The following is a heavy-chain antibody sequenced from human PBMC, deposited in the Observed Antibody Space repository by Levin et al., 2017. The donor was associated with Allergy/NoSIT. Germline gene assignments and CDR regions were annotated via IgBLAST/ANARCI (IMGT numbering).Heavy chain of an antibody. CDR1: GFTFSSYA. CDR2: ISGSGGST. CDR3: AKDRENYGSGSYYNY. D-gene: IGHD3-10*01. J-gene: IGHJ4*02. V-gene: IGHV3-23*01. Sequence: ETLSLTCAASGFTFSSYAMSWVRQAPGKGLEWVSAISGSGGSTYYADSVKGRFTISRDNSKNTLYLQMNSLRAEDTAVYYCAKDRENYGSGSYYNYWGQGTLVTVSS.